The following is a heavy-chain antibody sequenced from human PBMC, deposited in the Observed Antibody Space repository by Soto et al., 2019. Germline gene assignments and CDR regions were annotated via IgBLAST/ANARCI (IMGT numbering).Heavy chain of an antibody. CDR3: AREGYCSSTSCPGDYYYGMDF. D-gene: IGHD2-2*01. V-gene: IGHV4-61*01. CDR2: IYYSGST. Sequence: SETLSLTCTVSGGSVSSGSYYWSWIRQPPGKGLEWFGYIYYSGSTNYNPSLKSRVTISVDTSNNQFSLKLSSVTAADTAVYYCAREGYCSSTSCPGDYYYGMDFWGQGTTVTVS. J-gene: IGHJ6*02. CDR1: GGSVSSGSYY.